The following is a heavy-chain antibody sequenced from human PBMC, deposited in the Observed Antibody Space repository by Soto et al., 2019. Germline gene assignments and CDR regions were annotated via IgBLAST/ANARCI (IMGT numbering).Heavy chain of an antibody. CDR3: ARARNASQSIVGATGEFDP. D-gene: IGHD1-26*01. CDR2: INPSGGST. Sequence: ASVKVSCKASGYTFTSYYMHWVRQAPGQGLEWMGIINPSGGSTSYAQKFQGRVTMTRDTSTSTVYMELSSLRSEDTAVYYCARARNASQSIVGATGEFDPWGQGTLVTVSS. J-gene: IGHJ5*02. V-gene: IGHV1-46*01. CDR1: GYTFTSYY.